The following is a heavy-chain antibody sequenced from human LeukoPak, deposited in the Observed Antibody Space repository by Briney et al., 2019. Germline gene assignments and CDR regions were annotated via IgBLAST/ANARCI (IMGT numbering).Heavy chain of an antibody. V-gene: IGHV3-23*01. Sequence: GSLRLSCTASGFTFNNYAMYWVRQAPQKGLEWVAGIFGSGGSAHYADSVKGRFTISRDNSKNTLYLQMNSLRAEDTAVYYCARDLGAAAGDYWGQGTLVTVSS. CDR3: ARDLGAAAGDY. CDR1: GFTFNNYA. CDR2: IFGSGGSA. J-gene: IGHJ4*02. D-gene: IGHD6-13*01.